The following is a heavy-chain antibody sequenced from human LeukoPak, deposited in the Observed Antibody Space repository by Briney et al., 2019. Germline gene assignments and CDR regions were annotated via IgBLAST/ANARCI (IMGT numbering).Heavy chain of an antibody. CDR1: GYTFTVYY. CDR2: ITPNSGGT. D-gene: IGHD1-26*01. J-gene: IGHJ4*02. Sequence: ASVTVSCSSSGYTFTVYYKPWVRQAPGQGHGWEGCITPNSGGTNYAQKVQGRVTMSRDTAISTAYMALSRLRSDDTVVYYCARGAALSVYLQIVGALLFDYWGQVTLVSVSS. CDR3: ARGAALSVYLQIVGALLFDY. V-gene: IGHV1-2*02.